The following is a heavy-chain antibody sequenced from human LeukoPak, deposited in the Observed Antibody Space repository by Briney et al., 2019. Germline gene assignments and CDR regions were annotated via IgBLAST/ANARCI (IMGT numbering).Heavy chain of an antibody. Sequence: PWGSLRLSCAASEFMFCSYEMNWLRQAPGQGLEWVSYINSDGKTVYYADSVKGRFTGSRDNATKSLYLQMNSLTAEDTAVYYCARDARPVDAIPTFDYWGQGTLVAVSS. J-gene: IGHJ4*02. D-gene: IGHD2-8*01. CDR3: ARDARPVDAIPTFDY. V-gene: IGHV3-48*03. CDR1: EFMFCSYE. CDR2: INSDGKTV.